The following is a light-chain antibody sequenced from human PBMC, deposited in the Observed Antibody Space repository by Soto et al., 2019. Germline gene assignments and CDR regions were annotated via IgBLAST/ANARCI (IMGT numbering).Light chain of an antibody. V-gene: IGKV3-15*01. CDR1: QSVSSN. CDR3: QQYYNWPRT. Sequence: EIVMTQSPATLSVSPGERATLSCRASQSVSSNLAWYQHKPGQAPRLLVYGASTRAPGIPDRFSGSGSGTEFTLSISSLQSEDFAVYYCQQYYNWPRTFGQGTKVDIK. CDR2: GAS. J-gene: IGKJ1*01.